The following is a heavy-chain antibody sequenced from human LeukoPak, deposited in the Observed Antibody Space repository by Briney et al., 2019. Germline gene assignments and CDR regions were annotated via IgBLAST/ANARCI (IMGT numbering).Heavy chain of an antibody. CDR1: GYTFTGYY. V-gene: IGHV1-2*02. J-gene: IGHJ6*02. D-gene: IGHD6-19*01. Sequence: ASVKVSCKASGYTFTGYYMHWVRQPPGQGLEWMGWINPNSGGTNYAQKFQGRVTMTRDTSISTAYMELSRLRSDDTAVYYCAKFPVAGPYYYYGMDVWGQGTTVTVSS. CDR3: AKFPVAGPYYYYGMDV. CDR2: INPNSGGT.